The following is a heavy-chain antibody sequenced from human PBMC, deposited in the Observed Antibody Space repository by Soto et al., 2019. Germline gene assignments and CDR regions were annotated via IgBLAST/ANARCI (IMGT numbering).Heavy chain of an antibody. V-gene: IGHV1-18*01. CDR2: INAYNGNT. CDR3: ARAWVYGMDV. CDR1: GYTFTSYA. D-gene: IGHD1-26*01. J-gene: IGHJ6*02. Sequence: ASVKVSCKASGYTFTSYAMHWVRQAPGQRLEWMGWINAYNGNTNYAQKLQGRVTMTTDTSTSTAYMELRSLRSDDTAVYYCARAWVYGMDVWGQGTTVTVSS.